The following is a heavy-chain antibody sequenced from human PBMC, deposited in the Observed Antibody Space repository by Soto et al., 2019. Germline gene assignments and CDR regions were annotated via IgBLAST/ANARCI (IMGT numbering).Heavy chain of an antibody. CDR3: ARNTFPEPVYNWFDP. J-gene: IGHJ5*02. CDR2: IIPIFGTA. CDR1: GGTFSSYA. V-gene: IGHV1-69*13. D-gene: IGHD1-1*01. Sequence: SVKVSCKASGGTFSSYAISWVRQAPGQGLEWMGGIIPIFGTANYAQKFQGRVTITADESASTAYMELSSLRSEDTAVYYCARNTFPEPVYNWFDPWGQGPLVTVSS.